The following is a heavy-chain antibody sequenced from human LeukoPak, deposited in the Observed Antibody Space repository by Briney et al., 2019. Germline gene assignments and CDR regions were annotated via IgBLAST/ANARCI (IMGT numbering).Heavy chain of an antibody. D-gene: IGHD6-13*01. CDR1: GFTPDDYA. CDR3: ARSWYGDYYFDY. CDR2: IYWRSDGK. J-gene: IGHJ4*02. V-gene: IGHV3-9*02. Sequence: PGGSLRLSCAASGFTPDDYAIHWVRQVPGKGLEWVSGIYWRSDGKGYADSVKGRFTISRDNAKKSLYLQMNSLRAEDTALYYCARSWYGDYYFDYWGQGTLVTVSS.